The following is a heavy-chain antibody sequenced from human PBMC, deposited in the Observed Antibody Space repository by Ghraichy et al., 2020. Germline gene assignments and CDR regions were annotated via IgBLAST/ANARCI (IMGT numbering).Heavy chain of an antibody. V-gene: IGHV3-23*01. Sequence: GVLRLSCAASGFTFSSYAMSWVRQAPGKGLEWVSAISGSGGSTYYADSVKGRFTISRDNSKNTLYLQMNSLRAEDTAVYYCAKEGGLPYYDFWSGYSTYAFDIWGQGTMVTVSS. CDR3: AKEGGLPYYDFWSGYSTYAFDI. CDR1: GFTFSSYA. CDR2: ISGSGGST. J-gene: IGHJ3*02. D-gene: IGHD3-3*01.